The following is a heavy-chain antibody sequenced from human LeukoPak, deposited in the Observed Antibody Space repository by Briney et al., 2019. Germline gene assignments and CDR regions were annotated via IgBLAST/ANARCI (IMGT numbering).Heavy chain of an antibody. V-gene: IGHV4-30-2*01. CDR1: GGSISSGGYS. CDR2: IYHSGST. Sequence: PQTLSLTCAVSGGSISSGGYSWSWIRQPPGKGLEWIGYIYHSGSTYYNPSLKSRVTISVDRSKNQFSLKLSSVTAADTAVYYCARNYVWGSYRPFDYWGQGTLVTVSS. J-gene: IGHJ4*02. D-gene: IGHD3-16*02. CDR3: ARNYVWGSYRPFDY.